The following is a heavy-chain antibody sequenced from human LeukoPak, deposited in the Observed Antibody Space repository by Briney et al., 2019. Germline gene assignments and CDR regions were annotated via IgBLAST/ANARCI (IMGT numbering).Heavy chain of an antibody. Sequence: GGSLRLSCAASGFTFSSYAMHWVRQAPGKGLEWVSAMSASDRRTYYADSVKGRFTISRDHSKNRLYLQMNSLRAEDTALYYCAKDLAYAFDIWGQGTMVTVSS. J-gene: IGHJ3*02. CDR1: GFTFSSYA. CDR2: MSASDRRT. V-gene: IGHV3-23*01. CDR3: AKDLAYAFDI.